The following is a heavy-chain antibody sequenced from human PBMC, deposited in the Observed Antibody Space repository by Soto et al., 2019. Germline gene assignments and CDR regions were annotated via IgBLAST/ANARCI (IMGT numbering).Heavy chain of an antibody. CDR2: ISAYNGNT. V-gene: IGHV1-18*01. CDR1: GYTFTSYG. J-gene: IGHJ5*02. CDR3: ARKSSNYDSSGYYSDP. Sequence: ASVKVSCKASGYTFTSYGISWVRQAPGQGLEWMGWISAYNGNTNYAQKLQGRVTMTTDTSTSTAYMELRSLRSDDTAVYYCARKSSNYDSSGYYSDPWGQGTLVTVS. D-gene: IGHD3-22*01.